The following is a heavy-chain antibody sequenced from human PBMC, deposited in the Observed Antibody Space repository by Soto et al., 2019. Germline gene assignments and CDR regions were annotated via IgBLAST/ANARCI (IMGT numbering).Heavy chain of an antibody. D-gene: IGHD2-8*02. CDR1: GFTFHTYG. CDR2: IWYDGGIK. CDR3: ARIXCTGDNCNPYYHYGMDV. V-gene: IGHV3-33*01. J-gene: IGHJ6*02. Sequence: PGGSLRLSCAASGFTFHTYGMHWVRQIPGKGLQWVAIIWYDGGIKYYADSVRGRFTISRDNSKNTLYLQMNSLRDEDTAVYYCARIXCTGDNCNPYYHYGMDVWGQGTTVTVSS.